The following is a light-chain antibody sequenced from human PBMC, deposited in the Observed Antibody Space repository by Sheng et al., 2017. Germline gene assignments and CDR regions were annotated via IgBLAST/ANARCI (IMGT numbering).Light chain of an antibody. CDR3: AAWDDTLSGHWL. Sequence: QSVLTQPPSMSGTPGQRVTISCSGSGSNIGRDYAFWYQQLPGATPKLLIYKNDQRPSGVADRFSGSKSGTSASLAISGLRSEDEAFYYCAAWDDTLSGHWLFGGGTKLTVL. CDR1: GSNIGRDY. J-gene: IGLJ3*02. CDR2: KND. V-gene: IGLV1-47*01.